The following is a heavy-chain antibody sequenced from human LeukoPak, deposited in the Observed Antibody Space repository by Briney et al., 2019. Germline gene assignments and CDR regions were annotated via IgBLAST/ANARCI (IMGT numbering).Heavy chain of an antibody. CDR3: ATEGHSSGWAGTFDI. D-gene: IGHD6-25*01. J-gene: IGHJ3*02. CDR2: TSYDESIK. CDR1: GFTFSTPS. V-gene: IGHV3-30-3*01. Sequence: GRSLRLSCAASGFTFSTPSMHWVRQAPGKGLEWVAVTSYDESIKVYAESVKGRFTISRDNSENTLYLQMNSLKFEDTAVYYCATEGHSSGWAGTFDIWGQGTMVTISS.